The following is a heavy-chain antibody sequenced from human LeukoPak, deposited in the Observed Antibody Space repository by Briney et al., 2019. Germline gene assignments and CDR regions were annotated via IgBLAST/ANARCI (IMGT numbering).Heavy chain of an antibody. CDR2: IYYSGST. J-gene: IGHJ4*02. Sequence: SQTLSLTCTVSGGSISSGGYYWSWIRQHPGKGLEWIGYIYYSGSTYYNPSPKSRVTISVDTSKNQFSLKLSSVTAADTAVYYCARGGMITFRGYFQPPDYWGQGTLVTVSS. CDR3: ARGGMITFRGYFQPPDY. CDR1: GGSISSGGYY. D-gene: IGHD3-16*01. V-gene: IGHV4-31*03.